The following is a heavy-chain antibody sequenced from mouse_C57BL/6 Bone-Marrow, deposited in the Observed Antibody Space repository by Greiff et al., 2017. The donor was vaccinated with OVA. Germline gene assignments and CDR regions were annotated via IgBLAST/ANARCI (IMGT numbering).Heavy chain of an antibody. Sequence: QVQLQQPGAELVKPGASVKLSCKASGYTFTSYWMQWVKQRPGQGLEWIGEIDPSDSYTNYNQKFKGKATLTVDTSSSTAYMQLSSLTSEDSAVYYSARDYTTVVARAMDYWGQGTSGTVSA. CDR3: ARDYTTVVARAMDY. CDR2: IDPSDSYT. D-gene: IGHD1-1*01. J-gene: IGHJ4*01. V-gene: IGHV1-50*01. CDR1: GYTFTSYW.